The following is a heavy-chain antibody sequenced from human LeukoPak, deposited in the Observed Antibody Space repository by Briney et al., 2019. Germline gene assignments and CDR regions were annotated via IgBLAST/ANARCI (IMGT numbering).Heavy chain of an antibody. CDR1: GGSISENDFY. V-gene: IGHV4-30-4*01. J-gene: IGHJ4*02. CDR3: ARDRGGTGDLNY. D-gene: IGHD7-27*01. Sequence: SETLSLTCTVSGGSISENDFYWSWIRQPPGKGLEWIGYIYHSGTTYYNPSLKSRLTISVDTSKNQFSLKLSSVTAADTAVYFCARDRGGTGDLNYWGQGTLVTVSS. CDR2: IYHSGTT.